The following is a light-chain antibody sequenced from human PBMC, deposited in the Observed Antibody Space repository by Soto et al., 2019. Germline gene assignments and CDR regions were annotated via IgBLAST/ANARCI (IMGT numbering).Light chain of an antibody. J-gene: IGKJ3*01. CDR2: VAS. V-gene: IGKV3-20*01. CDR1: QSVSSSY. Sequence: EIVLTQSPGTLSLSPGERATLSCRASQSVSSSYLAWYQQKPGQAPRLLIYVASSRATGIPDRFSGSGSGTDFTLTISRLEPEDFAVYYCQQYGSSWFTFGPGTQVDIK. CDR3: QQYGSSWFT.